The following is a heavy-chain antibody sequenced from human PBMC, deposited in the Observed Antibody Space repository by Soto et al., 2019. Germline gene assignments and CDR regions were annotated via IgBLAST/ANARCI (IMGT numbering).Heavy chain of an antibody. Sequence: ASVKVSCKASGYSFTNYYMHWVRQAPGQGLEWMGTINAGGGYTTYAQRFQGRVTMTRDTSTSTVSMELSSLRYEDTALYYCTIGVAIVVANAPFDFWGQGTLVTVFS. D-gene: IGHD2-21*01. CDR1: GYSFTNYY. CDR3: TIGVAIVVANAPFDF. V-gene: IGHV1-46*03. J-gene: IGHJ5*01. CDR2: INAGGGYT.